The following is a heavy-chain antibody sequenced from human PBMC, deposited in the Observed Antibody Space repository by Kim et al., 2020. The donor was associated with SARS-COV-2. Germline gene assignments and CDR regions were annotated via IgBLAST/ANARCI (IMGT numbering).Heavy chain of an antibody. V-gene: IGHV1-18*04. CDR1: GYTFTSYG. J-gene: IGHJ4*02. D-gene: IGHD5-12*01. CDR2: ISAYNGNT. CDR3: ARGSGGGGLFDY. Sequence: ASVKVYCKASGYTFTSYGISWVRQAPGQGLEWMGWISAYNGNTNYAQKRQGRVTMTTDTSTSTAYMELRSLRSDDTAVDYCARGSGGGGLFDYWGQGTLVTVSS.